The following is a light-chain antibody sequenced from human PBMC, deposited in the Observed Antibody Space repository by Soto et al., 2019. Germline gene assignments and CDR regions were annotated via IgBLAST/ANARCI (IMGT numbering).Light chain of an antibody. V-gene: IGKV3-11*01. J-gene: IGKJ1*01. CDR3: TQRSTCPGT. CDR1: QSVSSY. CDR2: DAS. Sequence: EIVLTQSPATLSLSPGARATLSCRAGQSVSSYLAWYQQKPGQAPRLLIYDASNRATGIPARFSGSGSGTDFTLTISSLEPEDFAVYYCTQRSTCPGTSGQGTKVEIK.